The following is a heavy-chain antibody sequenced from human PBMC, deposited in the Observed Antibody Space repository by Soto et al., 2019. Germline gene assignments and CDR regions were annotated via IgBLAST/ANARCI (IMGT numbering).Heavy chain of an antibody. V-gene: IGHV3-21*01. Sequence: LRLSCAASGFTSSSYSMNWVRQAPGKGLEWVSSISSSSSYIYYADSVKGRFTISRDNAKNSLYLQMNSLRAEDTAVYYCARVGGGSSWYTPFDYWGQGTLVTVSS. CDR2: ISSSSSYI. D-gene: IGHD6-13*01. J-gene: IGHJ4*02. CDR1: GFTSSSYS. CDR3: ARVGGGSSWYTPFDY.